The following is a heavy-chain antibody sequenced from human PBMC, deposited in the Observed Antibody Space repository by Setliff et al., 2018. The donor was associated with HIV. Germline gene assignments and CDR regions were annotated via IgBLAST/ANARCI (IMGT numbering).Heavy chain of an antibody. J-gene: IGHJ3*02. Sequence: GGSLRLSCAASGYNFGVYWMHWVRQVPGKGLVWVSHINSDGSGTEYADSVKGRFTMSRDNAKNTLYLQMNSLRAEDTALYFCARDRGRPDSFDIWGQGTMVTVSS. D-gene: IGHD1-26*01. CDR3: ARDRGRPDSFDI. CDR1: GYNFGVYW. V-gene: IGHV3-74*01. CDR2: INSDGSGT.